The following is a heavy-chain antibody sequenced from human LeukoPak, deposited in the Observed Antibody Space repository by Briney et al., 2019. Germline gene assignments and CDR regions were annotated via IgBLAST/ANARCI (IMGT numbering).Heavy chain of an antibody. D-gene: IGHD3-10*02. V-gene: IGHV3-30*04. Sequence: GGSLRLSCAASGFTFSSYAMHWVRQAPGKGLDWVALIPYDGSNKYYADSVKGRFTISRDNSKNTLYLQMNSLRAEDTAVYYCAELGITMIGGVWGKGTTVTISS. CDR1: GFTFSSYA. CDR2: IPYDGSNK. CDR3: AELGITMIGGV. J-gene: IGHJ6*04.